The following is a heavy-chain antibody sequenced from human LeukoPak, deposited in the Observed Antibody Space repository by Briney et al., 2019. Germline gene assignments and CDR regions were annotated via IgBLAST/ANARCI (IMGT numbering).Heavy chain of an antibody. CDR1: GFTFSSYS. Sequence: GSLRLSCAASGFTFSSYSMNWVRQPPGKGLEWIGEINHSGSTNYNPSLKSRVTISVDTSKNQFSLKLSSVTAADTAVYYCAGIGQQLDAFDIWGQGTMVTVSS. D-gene: IGHD6-13*01. CDR2: INHSGST. J-gene: IGHJ3*02. CDR3: AGIGQQLDAFDI. V-gene: IGHV4-34*08.